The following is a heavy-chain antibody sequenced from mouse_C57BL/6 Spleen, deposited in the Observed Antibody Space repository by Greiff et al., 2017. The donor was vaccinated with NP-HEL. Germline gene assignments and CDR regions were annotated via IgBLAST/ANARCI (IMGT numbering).Heavy chain of an antibody. J-gene: IGHJ4*01. Sequence: EVPLPQSGPELVKPGASVKISCKASGYTFTDYYMNWVKQSHGKSLEWIGDINPNNGGTSYNQKFKGKATLTVDKSSSTAYMELRSLTSEDSAVYYCARRAPLTGTFAMDYWGQGTSVTVSS. D-gene: IGHD4-1*01. V-gene: IGHV1-26*01. CDR2: INPNNGGT. CDR3: ARRAPLTGTFAMDY. CDR1: GYTFTDYY.